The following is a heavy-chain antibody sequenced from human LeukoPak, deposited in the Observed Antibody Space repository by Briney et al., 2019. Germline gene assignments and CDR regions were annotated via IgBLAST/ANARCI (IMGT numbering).Heavy chain of an antibody. Sequence: SETLSLTCTVPGGSISSYYWSWIRQPAGKGMEWIGRIYTSGSTNYNPSLKSRVTMSVDTSKNQFSLKLSSVTAADTAVYYCARGTYCSSTSCPDYYYYGMDVWGQGTTVTVSS. J-gene: IGHJ6*02. CDR2: IYTSGST. V-gene: IGHV4-4*07. CDR1: GGSISSYY. CDR3: ARGTYCSSTSCPDYYYYGMDV. D-gene: IGHD2-2*01.